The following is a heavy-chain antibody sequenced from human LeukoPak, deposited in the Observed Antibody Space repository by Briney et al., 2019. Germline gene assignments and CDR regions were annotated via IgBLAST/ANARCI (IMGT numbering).Heavy chain of an antibody. Sequence: ASVKVSCKASGYTFTSYGISWVRQAPGQGLEWMGWISAYNGNTNYAQKFQGRVTMTRDTSTSTVYMELSSLRSEDTAVYYCARYQSLEMATGWRYFDYWGQGTLVTVSS. CDR1: GYTFTSYG. V-gene: IGHV1-18*01. CDR3: ARYQSLEMATGWRYFDY. J-gene: IGHJ4*02. D-gene: IGHD5-24*01. CDR2: ISAYNGNT.